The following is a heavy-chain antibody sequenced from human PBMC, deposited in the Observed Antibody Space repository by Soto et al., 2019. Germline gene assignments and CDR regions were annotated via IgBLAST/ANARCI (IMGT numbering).Heavy chain of an antibody. CDR2: INPNTGGT. V-gene: IGHV1-2*04. J-gene: IGHJ5*02. CDR1: GYTFSDYY. CDR3: AKAGVDRISSSGEWFDP. Sequence: ASVKVSCKASGYTFSDYYIHWVRQAPGQGLEWMGWINPNTGGTNYAQKFQAWVTMTRDTSTSTAYMELRRLRSDDTAVYYCAKAGVDRISSSGEWFDPWGQGTLVTVSS. D-gene: IGHD6-6*01.